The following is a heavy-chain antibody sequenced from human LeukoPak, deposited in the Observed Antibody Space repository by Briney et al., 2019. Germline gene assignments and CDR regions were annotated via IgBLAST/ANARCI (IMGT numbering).Heavy chain of an antibody. D-gene: IGHD3-10*01. CDR1: GGSFSDYY. CDR2: VNHNGST. J-gene: IGHJ4*02. V-gene: IGHV4-34*01. Sequence: SETLFLTCAVYGGSFSDYYWSWIRQPPGKGLEWIGEVNHNGSTNYNPSLKSRVTISIDTSKNQFSLKLNSVTAADTAVYYCARDYYGYWSQGTLVTVSS. CDR3: ARDYYGY.